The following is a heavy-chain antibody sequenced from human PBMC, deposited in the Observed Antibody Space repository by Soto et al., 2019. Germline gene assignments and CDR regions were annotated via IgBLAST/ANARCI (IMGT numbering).Heavy chain of an antibody. CDR2: ISGSGGST. J-gene: IGHJ2*01. V-gene: IGHV3-23*01. Sequence: EVQLLESGGGLVQPGGSLRLSCAASGFTFSSYAMSWVRQAPGKGLEWGSAISGSGGSTYYADSVKGRFTISRDNSKSARYLQRISLRAEDTGVYYCAKGPTPGSSSWYASGTWYFDIWGRGTLVTVS. CDR3: AKGPTPGSSSWYASGTWYFDI. CDR1: GFTFSSYA. D-gene: IGHD6-13*01.